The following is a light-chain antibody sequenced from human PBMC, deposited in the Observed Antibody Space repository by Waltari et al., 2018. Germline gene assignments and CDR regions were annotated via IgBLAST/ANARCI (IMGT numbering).Light chain of an antibody. CDR1: QGISNY. Sequence: DIQLTQSPSFLSASVGDRVTITCRTSQGISNYLAWYQQKPGKAPQVLIYAASTLRSGVPARFSGSGSGTEFTLTISSLQPEDFATYYCQQPYFSPRPFGQGTKVDVK. CDR2: AAS. CDR3: QQPYFSPRP. J-gene: IGKJ1*01. V-gene: IGKV1-9*01.